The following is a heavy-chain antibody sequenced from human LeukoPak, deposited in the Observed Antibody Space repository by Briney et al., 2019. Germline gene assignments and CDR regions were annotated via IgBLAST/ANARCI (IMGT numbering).Heavy chain of an antibody. CDR3: ARGGYYDSSGYWWNDAFDI. CDR1: GGTFSSYA. CDR2: IIPFFGTA. V-gene: IGHV1-69*05. D-gene: IGHD3-22*01. J-gene: IGHJ3*02. Sequence: ASVKVSCKASGGTFSSYAISWVRQAPGQGLEWMGRIIPFFGTANYAQKFQGRVTITTDESTSTAYMELSSLRSEDTAVYCCARGGYYDSSGYWWNDAFDIWGQGTMVTVSS.